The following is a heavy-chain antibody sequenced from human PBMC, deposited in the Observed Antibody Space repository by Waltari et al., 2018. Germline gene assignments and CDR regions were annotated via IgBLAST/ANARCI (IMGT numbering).Heavy chain of an antibody. V-gene: IGHV3-53*01. CDR2: LHAGGAA. CDR3: ARAGLGSPSQWLQLLDL. Sequence: EVQLVESGGGLIQPGGSLRLSCLASGFTVSHKYMGWVRQAPGKGLEWVSVLHAGGAAYYAESVKGRFTVSRDNSKNTLYLQMNSLRDEDTAIYFCARAGLGSPSQWLQLLDLWGQGTLVTVSS. J-gene: IGHJ5*02. CDR1: GFTVSHKY. D-gene: IGHD5-12*01.